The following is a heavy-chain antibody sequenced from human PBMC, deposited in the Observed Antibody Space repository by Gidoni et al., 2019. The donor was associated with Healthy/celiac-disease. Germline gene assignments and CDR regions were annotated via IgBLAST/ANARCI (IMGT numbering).Heavy chain of an antibody. D-gene: IGHD2-21*01. CDR3: ARPRGHCGGVPCAFDI. CDR2: IYYSGST. CDR1: GSSISSSSYY. J-gene: IGHJ3*02. Sequence: QLQLQESGPGLVKPSETLSLTCTVSGSSISSSSYYWGWIRQPPGKGLEWIGSIYYSGSTYYNPSLKSRVTISVDTSKNQFSLKLSSVTAADTAVYYCARPRGHCGGVPCAFDIWGQGTMVTVSS. V-gene: IGHV4-39*01.